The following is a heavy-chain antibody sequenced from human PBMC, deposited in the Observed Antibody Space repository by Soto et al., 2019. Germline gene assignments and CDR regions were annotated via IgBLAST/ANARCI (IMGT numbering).Heavy chain of an antibody. D-gene: IGHD6-13*01. CDR2: IYYSGST. CDR3: ARGGAAGTTADDP. V-gene: IGHV4-31*03. J-gene: IGHJ5*02. CDR1: GGSISSGGYY. Sequence: QVQLQESGPGLVKPSQTLSLTCTVSGGSISSGGYYWSWIRQHPGKGLEWIGYIYYSGSTYYNPSLKSRVTISVDTSKNQFSLKLSSVTAADTTVYYCARGGAAGTTADDPWGQGTLVTVSS.